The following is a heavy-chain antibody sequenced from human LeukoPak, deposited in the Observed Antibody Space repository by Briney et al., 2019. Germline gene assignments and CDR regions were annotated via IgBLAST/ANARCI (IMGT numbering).Heavy chain of an antibody. D-gene: IGHD6-19*01. CDR3: ARDSLSSGYDY. Sequence: PSETLSLTCTVSGGSISSYYWSWIRQPAGKGLEWIGRFYTSGSTNYNPSLKSRVTISVDTSKNQFSLKLSSVTAADTAVYYCARDSLSSGYDYWGQGTLVTVSS. CDR1: GGSISSYY. J-gene: IGHJ4*02. V-gene: IGHV4-4*07. CDR2: FYTSGST.